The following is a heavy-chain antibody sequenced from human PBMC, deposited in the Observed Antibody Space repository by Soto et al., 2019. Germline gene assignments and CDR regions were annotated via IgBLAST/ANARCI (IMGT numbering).Heavy chain of an antibody. CDR1: GGTFSSYT. CDR2: IIPMLGIA. Sequence: QVPLVQSGAEVKRPGSSVKVSCKTSGGTFSSYTIIWVRQAPGQGLEWMGRIIPMLGIANHAQKFQGRVTITADKSTKTAYVELSSLRSEDTAVYYCAWYKDQLPTAWGQGTLVTVSS. D-gene: IGHD2-2*01. CDR3: AWYKDQLPTA. V-gene: IGHV1-69*02. J-gene: IGHJ5*02.